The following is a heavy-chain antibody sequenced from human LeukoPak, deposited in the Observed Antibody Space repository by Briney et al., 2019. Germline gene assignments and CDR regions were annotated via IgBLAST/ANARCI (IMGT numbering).Heavy chain of an antibody. CDR1: GGSISSSSYY. CDR3: AREPWECSGGRCSANWFDP. D-gene: IGHD2-15*01. V-gene: IGHV4-39*07. CDR2: INYSGRT. Sequence: KPSETLSLTCTVSGGSISSSSYYWGWIRQPPGKGLEWIGSINYSGRTYYNPSLKSRVTISVDTSKNQFSLKLSSVTAADTAVYYCAREPWECSGGRCSANWFDPWGQGTLVTVSS. J-gene: IGHJ5*02.